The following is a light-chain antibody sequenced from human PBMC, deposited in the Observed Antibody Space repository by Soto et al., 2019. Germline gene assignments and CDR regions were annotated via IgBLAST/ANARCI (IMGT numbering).Light chain of an antibody. J-gene: IGKJ1*01. V-gene: IGKV3-20*01. Sequence: PASGSPFFSPGEKATLSFRAIQSVSSSYLAWYQQKPGQAPRLLIYGASSRATGIPDRFSGSGSGTDFTLTISRLEPEDFAVYYCQQYGSSPPWTFGQGTKVDI. CDR3: QQYGSSPPWT. CDR1: QSVSSSY. CDR2: GAS.